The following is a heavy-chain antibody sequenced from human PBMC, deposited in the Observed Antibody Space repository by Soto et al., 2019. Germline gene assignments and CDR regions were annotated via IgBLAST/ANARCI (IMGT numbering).Heavy chain of an antibody. Sequence: GGSLRLSCAASGFTFSSYASSWVRQAPGKGLEWVSAISGSGGSTYYSDSVKGRFTIYIDNSKNTLDLQMNSLRAEDTAVYYCAKGIQSGQWLVSNYYYYYMDVWGKGTTVTVSS. D-gene: IGHD6-19*01. CDR1: GFTFSSYA. V-gene: IGHV3-23*01. CDR3: AKGIQSGQWLVSNYYYYYMDV. J-gene: IGHJ6*03. CDR2: ISGSGGST.